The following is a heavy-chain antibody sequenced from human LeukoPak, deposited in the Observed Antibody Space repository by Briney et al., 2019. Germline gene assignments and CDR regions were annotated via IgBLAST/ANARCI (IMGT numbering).Heavy chain of an antibody. Sequence: GGSLRLSCAASGFTVSNNYMSWVRQAPGKGLEWVSVVYSGGSTNYADSVKGRFTISRDNSKNTLYLQMNRLRAEDTAVYYCARADTAMVKECPDSWGQGTLVTVSS. CDR2: VYSGGST. V-gene: IGHV3-66*01. J-gene: IGHJ4*02. D-gene: IGHD5-18*01. CDR3: ARADTAMVKECPDS. CDR1: GFTVSNNY.